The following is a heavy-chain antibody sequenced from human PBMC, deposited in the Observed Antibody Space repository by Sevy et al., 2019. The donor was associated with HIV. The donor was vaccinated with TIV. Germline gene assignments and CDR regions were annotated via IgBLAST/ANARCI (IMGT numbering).Heavy chain of an antibody. CDR3: AATKDYYENSGSPFDY. CDR2: FDPEDGET. V-gene: IGHV1-24*01. CDR1: GHTLNRLG. Sequence: ASVNVSCKVYGHTLNRLGMHWVRQAPGKGLEWMGSFDPEDGETFQAQKFQGRVTMTDDTSTDTDYMELSSLRSEDTAVYYCAATKDYYENSGSPFDYWGQGTLVTVSS. J-gene: IGHJ4*02. D-gene: IGHD3-22*01.